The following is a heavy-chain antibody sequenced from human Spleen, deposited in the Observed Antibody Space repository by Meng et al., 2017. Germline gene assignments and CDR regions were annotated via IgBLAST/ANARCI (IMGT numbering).Heavy chain of an antibody. V-gene: IGHV3-9*01. D-gene: IGHD3-22*01. Sequence: GGSLRLSCAASGFTFDDYAMHWVRQAPGKGLEWVSGISWNSGSIGYADSVKGRFTISRDNAKNSLYLQMNSLRAEDTALYYCAKDVGPRLSGGYLFDIWGQGTMVTVSS. CDR3: AKDVGPRLSGGYLFDI. J-gene: IGHJ3*02. CDR1: GFTFDDYA. CDR2: ISWNSGSI.